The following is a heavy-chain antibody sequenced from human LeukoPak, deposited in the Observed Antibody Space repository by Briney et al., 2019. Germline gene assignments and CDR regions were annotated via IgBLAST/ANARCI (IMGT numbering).Heavy chain of an antibody. CDR1: GGSISSSSYY. D-gene: IGHD6-19*01. J-gene: IGHJ4*02. CDR3: ARPAVAGWATHFDS. CDR2: IYYSGGT. Sequence: SETLSLTCTVSGGSISSSSYYWRWIRQPPGKGLEWIGSIYYSGGTYYNPSLKSRVTISVDSSKNQFSLKLSSVTAADTAVYYCARPAVAGWATHFDSWGQGTLVTVSS. V-gene: IGHV4-39*01.